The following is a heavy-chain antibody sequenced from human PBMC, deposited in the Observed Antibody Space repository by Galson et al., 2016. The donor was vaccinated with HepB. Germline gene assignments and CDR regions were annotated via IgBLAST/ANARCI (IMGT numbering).Heavy chain of an antibody. CDR1: GFSLSSGGMC. CDR3: ARFDWYTDAGFDY. D-gene: IGHD3-9*01. J-gene: IGHJ4*02. CDR2: IDWDGDK. V-gene: IGHV2-70*01. Sequence: PALVKPTQTLTLTCSFSGFSLSSGGMCVGWIRQPPGKALEWLALIDWDGDKYYGSSLKTRLTISKDTSKDQVVLTMTNMDPVDTATYYCARFDWYTDAGFDYWGQGTLVTVSS.